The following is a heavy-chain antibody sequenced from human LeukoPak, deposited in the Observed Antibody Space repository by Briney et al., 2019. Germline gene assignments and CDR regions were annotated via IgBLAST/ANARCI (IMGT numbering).Heavy chain of an antibody. CDR2: IYPGDCDT. V-gene: IGHV5-51*01. CDR3: ARPVGATSVWFDP. J-gene: IGHJ5*02. Sequence: GESLQISCKGSGYSFTSYWIGWVRQMPGKGLEWMGIIYPGDCDTRYSPSFKGQVTISANKSISTAFLQWNSLKASDTAMYYCARPVGATSVWFDPWGQGTLVTVSS. D-gene: IGHD1-26*01. CDR1: GYSFTSYW.